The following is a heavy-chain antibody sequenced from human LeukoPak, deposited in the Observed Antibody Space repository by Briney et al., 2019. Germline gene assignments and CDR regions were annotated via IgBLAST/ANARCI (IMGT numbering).Heavy chain of an antibody. CDR2: IYYSGST. V-gene: IGHV4-39*01. D-gene: IGHD6-19*01. Sequence: SETLSLTCTVSGGSISSSSYYWGWIRQPPGKGLEWIGSIYYSGSTYYNPSLKSRVTISVDTSKNQFSLKLSSVTAADTAVYYCASHGIAVAGPPPDYWGQGTLVTVSS. CDR3: ASHGIAVAGPPPDY. J-gene: IGHJ4*02. CDR1: GGSISSSSYY.